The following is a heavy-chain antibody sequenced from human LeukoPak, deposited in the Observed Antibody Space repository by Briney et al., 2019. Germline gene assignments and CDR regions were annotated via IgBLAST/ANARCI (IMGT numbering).Heavy chain of an antibody. CDR1: GGSISSYY. J-gene: IGHJ4*02. CDR2: IYYSGST. CDR3: ARADVWFGEIGRFDY. D-gene: IGHD3-10*01. Sequence: PSETLSLTCTVSGGSISSYYWSWIRQPPGKGLEWIGYIYYSGSTNYNPSLKSRVTISVDRSKNQFSLKLSSVTAADTAVYYCARADVWFGEIGRFDYWGGGTLVTVSS. V-gene: IGHV4-59*12.